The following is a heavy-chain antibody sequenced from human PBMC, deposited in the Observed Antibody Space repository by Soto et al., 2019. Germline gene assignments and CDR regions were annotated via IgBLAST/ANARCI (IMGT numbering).Heavy chain of an antibody. J-gene: IGHJ4*02. Sequence: GASVKVSCKASGYTFTSYGISWVRQAPGQGLERMGWISAYNGNTNYAQKLQGRVTMTTDTSTSTAYMELRSLRSDDTAAYYCARGCLNGYYDRRAMVAYWGQGTLVPVAS. CDR2: ISAYNGNT. V-gene: IGHV1-18*01. CDR3: ARGCLNGYYDRRAMVAY. CDR1: GYTFTSYG. D-gene: IGHD4-17*01.